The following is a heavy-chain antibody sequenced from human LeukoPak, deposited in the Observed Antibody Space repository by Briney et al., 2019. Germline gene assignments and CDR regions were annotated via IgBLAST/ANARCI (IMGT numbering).Heavy chain of an antibody. V-gene: IGHV2-70*11. J-gene: IGHJ5*02. Sequence: SGPALVKPPQTLTLTGTFSGGSLSTGGMCVSWIRQPPGKGLEWLARIDWDDDNYYSTSLKTRLTISKDTSKNQVVLTMTNMDPVDTATYYCARLYQNNWFDPWGQGTLVTVSS. CDR1: GGSLSTGGMC. CDR2: IDWDDDN. CDR3: ARLYQNNWFDP.